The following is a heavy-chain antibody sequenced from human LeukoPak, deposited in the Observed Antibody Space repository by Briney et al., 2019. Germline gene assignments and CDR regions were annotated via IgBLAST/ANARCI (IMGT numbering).Heavy chain of an antibody. CDR2: ISRSGGTI. Sequence: GGSLRLSCAASGFTFSTYEMNWVRQAPGKGLEWVAYISRSGGTIYYADSVRGRFTISRDNAKNSLYLQMNSLRAEDTAVYYCAGYKPFWYFDYWGQGTPVTVSS. D-gene: IGHD2-2*02. V-gene: IGHV3-48*03. CDR1: GFTFSTYE. CDR3: AGYKPFWYFDY. J-gene: IGHJ4*02.